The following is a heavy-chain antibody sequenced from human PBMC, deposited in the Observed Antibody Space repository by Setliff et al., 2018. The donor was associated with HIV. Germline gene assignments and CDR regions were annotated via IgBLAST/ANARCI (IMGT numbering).Heavy chain of an antibody. CDR3: ARGGTYSSGFNWFDP. CDR2: IRTKTYGGTT. CDR1: GFTFGDYA. J-gene: IGHJ5*02. Sequence: PGGSLRLSCTTSGFTFGDYALAWVRQAPGKGLEWVGFIRTKTYGGTTEYAASVKGRFTISRDDSKSIAYLQMNSLKTEDTAVYYCARGGTYSSGFNWFDPWGQGTLVTVSS. D-gene: IGHD6-19*01. V-gene: IGHV3-49*04.